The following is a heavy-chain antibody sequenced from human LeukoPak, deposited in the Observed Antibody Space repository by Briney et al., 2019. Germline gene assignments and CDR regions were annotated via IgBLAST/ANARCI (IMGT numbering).Heavy chain of an antibody. CDR1: GFTFSSYG. Sequence: PGRSLRLSCAASGFTFSSYGMHWVRQAPGKGLEWVSAISGSGDITHYADSVKGRFSISRDNSKNTLYLQMNSLRAEDTAVYYCVREVQNYDFWSGPSDWGQGTLVTVSS. CDR3: VREVQNYDFWSGPSD. V-gene: IGHV3-23*01. J-gene: IGHJ4*02. D-gene: IGHD3-3*01. CDR2: ISGSGDIT.